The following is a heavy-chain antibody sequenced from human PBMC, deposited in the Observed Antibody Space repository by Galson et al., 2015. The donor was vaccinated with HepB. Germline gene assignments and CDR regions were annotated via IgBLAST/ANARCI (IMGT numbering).Heavy chain of an antibody. D-gene: IGHD3-3*01. CDR3: AKALVITIFGVVIIPSGMDV. V-gene: IGHV3-30*18. CDR2: ISYDGSNK. J-gene: IGHJ6*02. CDR1: GFTFSSYG. Sequence: SLRLSCAASGFTFSSYGMHWVRQAPGKGLEWVAVISYDGSNKYYADSVKGRFTISRDNSKNTLYLQMNSLRAEDTAVYYCAKALVITIFGVVIIPSGMDVWGQGTTVTVSS.